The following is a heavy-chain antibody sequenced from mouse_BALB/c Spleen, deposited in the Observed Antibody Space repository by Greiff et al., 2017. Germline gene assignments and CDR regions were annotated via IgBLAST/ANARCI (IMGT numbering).Heavy chain of an antibody. CDR1: GYSITSDYA. J-gene: IGHJ4*01. Sequence: EVKLVESGPGLVKPSQSLSLTCTVTGYSITSDYAWNWIRQFPGNKLEWMGYISYSGSTSYNPSLKSRISITRDTSKNQFFLQLNSVTTEDTATYYCARQGAYYRYGGAMDYWGQGTSVTVSS. CDR3: ARQGAYYRYGGAMDY. CDR2: ISYSGST. D-gene: IGHD2-14*01. V-gene: IGHV3-2*02.